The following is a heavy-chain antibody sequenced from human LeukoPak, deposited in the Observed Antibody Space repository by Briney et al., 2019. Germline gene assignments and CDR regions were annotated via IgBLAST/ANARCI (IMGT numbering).Heavy chain of an antibody. D-gene: IGHD2-8*01. Sequence: PGGSLRLSCAASGFTFSSYSMNWVRQAPGKGLEWVSYISSSSSTIYYADSVKGRFTISRDNAKNSLYLQMNSLRAEDTAVYYCARGVSPVLMVYAMNDAFDIWGQGTMVTVSS. J-gene: IGHJ3*02. V-gene: IGHV3-48*01. CDR1: GFTFSSYS. CDR3: ARGVSPVLMVYAMNDAFDI. CDR2: ISSSSSTI.